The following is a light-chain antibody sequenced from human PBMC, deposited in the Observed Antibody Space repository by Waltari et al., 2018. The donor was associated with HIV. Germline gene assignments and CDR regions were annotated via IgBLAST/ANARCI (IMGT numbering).Light chain of an antibody. CDR1: QDISSV. CDR3: QQLNSYPLT. CDR2: DAS. V-gene: IGKV1-13*02. Sequence: AIQLTQSPSSLSASVGDRFTITCRVSQDISSVLAWYQQKQGKPPKLLIHDASTLETGVPSTFSGSGAGADFTLIISSMQPEDFATYYCQQLNSYPLTFGAGTTVEIK. J-gene: IGKJ4*01.